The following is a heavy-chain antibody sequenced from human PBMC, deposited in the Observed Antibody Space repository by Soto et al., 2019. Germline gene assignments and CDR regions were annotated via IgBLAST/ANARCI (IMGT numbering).Heavy chain of an antibody. Sequence: GGSLRLSCAASGFTFSSYAMSWVRQAPGKGLEWVSAISGSGGSTYYADSVKGRFTISRDNSKNTLYLQMNSLRAEDTAVYYCAKVGGVLGYCISTSCYAYYYYGMDVWGQGTTVTVSS. V-gene: IGHV3-23*01. J-gene: IGHJ6*02. CDR2: ISGSGGST. CDR3: AKVGGVLGYCISTSCYAYYYYGMDV. CDR1: GFTFSSYA. D-gene: IGHD2-2*01.